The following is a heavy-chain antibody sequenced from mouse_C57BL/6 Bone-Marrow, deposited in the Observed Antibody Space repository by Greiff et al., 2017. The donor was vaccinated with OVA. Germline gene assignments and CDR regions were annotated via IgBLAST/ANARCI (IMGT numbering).Heavy chain of an antibody. V-gene: IGHV5-12*01. Sequence: EVQLVESGGGLVQPGGSLKLSCAASGFTFSDYYMYWVRQTPEKRLEWVAYISNGGGSTYYPDTVKGRFTISRDNAKNTLYLQMNRLKSEDTAMYYCASYDYDVGFTYWGQGTLVTVSA. CDR3: ASYDYDVGFTY. CDR2: ISNGGGST. CDR1: GFTFSDYY. D-gene: IGHD2-4*01. J-gene: IGHJ3*01.